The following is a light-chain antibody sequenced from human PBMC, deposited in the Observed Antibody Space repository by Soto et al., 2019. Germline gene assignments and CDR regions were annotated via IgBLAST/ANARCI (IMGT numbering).Light chain of an antibody. V-gene: IGKV1-33*01. CDR3: QQYENLPT. CDR2: DAS. Sequence: DIQMTQSPPSLSASVGDRVTITCQASQNINNYLNWYQQKPGRAPKLLIYDASNLEAGVPSRFRGSGSGTDFTFTISRMKPEDIATDYCQQYENLPTFGQGTRLEIK. CDR1: QNINNY. J-gene: IGKJ5*01.